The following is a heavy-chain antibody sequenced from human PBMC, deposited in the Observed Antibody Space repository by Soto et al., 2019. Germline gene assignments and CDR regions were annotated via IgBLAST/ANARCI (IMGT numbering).Heavy chain of an antibody. CDR3: AREYSSSWRSLYYYYGMDV. V-gene: IGHV4-4*07. J-gene: IGHJ6*02. CDR1: GGSISSYY. D-gene: IGHD6-6*01. Sequence: PSETLSLTCTVSGGSISSYYWSWIRQPAGKGPEWIGRIYTSGSTNYNPSLKSRVTMSVDTSKNQFSLKLSSVTAADTAVYYCAREYSSSWRSLYYYYGMDVWGQGTTVTVSS. CDR2: IYTSGST.